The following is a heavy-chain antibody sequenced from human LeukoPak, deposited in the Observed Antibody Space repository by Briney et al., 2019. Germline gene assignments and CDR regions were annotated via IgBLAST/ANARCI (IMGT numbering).Heavy chain of an antibody. CDR1: GYSISSGYY. D-gene: IGHD3-16*02. J-gene: IGHJ4*02. Sequence: PSETLSLTCAVSGYSISSGYYWGWIRQPPGKGLEWIGYIYYSGSTNYNPSLKSRVTISVDTSKNQFSLKLSSVTAADTAVYYCARAYNDYVWGSYRYEIYYFDYWGQGTLVTVSS. V-gene: IGHV4-38-2*01. CDR3: ARAYNDYVWGSYRYEIYYFDY. CDR2: IYYSGST.